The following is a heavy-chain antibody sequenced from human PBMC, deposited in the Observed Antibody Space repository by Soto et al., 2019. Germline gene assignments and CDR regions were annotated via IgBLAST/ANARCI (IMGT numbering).Heavy chain of an antibody. CDR1: GFTFSSYA. Sequence: GGSLRLSCAASGFTFSSYAMSWVRQAPGKGLEWVSAISGSCGSTYYADSVKGRFTISRDNSKNTLYLQMNSLRAEDTAVYYLDRWYSRSGAHAFDFWGQGTMVTVSS. D-gene: IGHD6-13*01. CDR2: ISGSCGST. V-gene: IGHV3-23*01. CDR3: DRWYSRSGAHAFDF. J-gene: IGHJ3*01.